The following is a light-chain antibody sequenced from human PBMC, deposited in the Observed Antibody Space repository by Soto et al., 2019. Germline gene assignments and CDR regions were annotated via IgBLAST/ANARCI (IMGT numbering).Light chain of an antibody. CDR1: QGISSY. Sequence: AIRMTQSPSSFSASTGDRVTITCRASQGISSYLAWYQQKPGKAPKLLIYAASTLQSGVPSRFSGSGSGTDFTLTISCLQSEDFATYYCQQYSSYPRTFCQGTKLEIK. CDR2: AAS. V-gene: IGKV1-8*01. CDR3: QQYSSYPRT. J-gene: IGKJ2*02.